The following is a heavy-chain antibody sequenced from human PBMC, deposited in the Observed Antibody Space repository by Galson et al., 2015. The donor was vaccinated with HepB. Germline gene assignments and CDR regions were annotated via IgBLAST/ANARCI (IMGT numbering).Heavy chain of an antibody. D-gene: IGHD2-21*02. V-gene: IGHV3-30-3*01. CDR3: AREEGMDIVVVTAPGDYYYGMDV. Sequence: SLRLSCAASGFTFSSYAMHWVRQAPGKGLEWVAVISYDGSNKYYADSVKGRFTISRDNSKNTLYLQMNSLRAEDTAVYYCAREEGMDIVVVTAPGDYYYGMDVWGQGTTVTVSS. J-gene: IGHJ6*02. CDR1: GFTFSSYA. CDR2: ISYDGSNK.